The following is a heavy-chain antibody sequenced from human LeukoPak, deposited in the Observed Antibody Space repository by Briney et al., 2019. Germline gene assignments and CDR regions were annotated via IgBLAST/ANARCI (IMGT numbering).Heavy chain of an antibody. CDR1: GYSISTGYY. Sequence: SETLSLTCTVSGYSISTGYYWDWIRQPPGKGLEWIGTFYHGGTTNYNPSLKSRVTISIDTSKNQFSLKLASVTAVDTAPYYCARDLNGASHFDYWGRGALVTVSS. CDR2: FYHGGTT. CDR3: ARDLNGASHFDY. D-gene: IGHD4-17*01. V-gene: IGHV4-38-2*02. J-gene: IGHJ4*02.